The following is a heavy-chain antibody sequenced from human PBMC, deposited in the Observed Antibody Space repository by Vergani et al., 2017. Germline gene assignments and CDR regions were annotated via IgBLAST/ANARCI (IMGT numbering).Heavy chain of an antibody. CDR2: IYTSGST. J-gene: IGHJ3*02. D-gene: IGHD6-19*01. CDR1: GGSFSGYY. Sequence: QVQLQQWGAGLLKPSETLSLTCAVYGGSFSGYYWSWIRQPPGKGLEWIGRIYTSGSTNYNPSLKSRVTISVDTSKNQFSLKLSSVTAADTAVYYCARVTGYSSGWVSGALAFDIWGQGTMVTVSS. V-gene: IGHV4-59*10. CDR3: ARVTGYSSGWVSGALAFDI.